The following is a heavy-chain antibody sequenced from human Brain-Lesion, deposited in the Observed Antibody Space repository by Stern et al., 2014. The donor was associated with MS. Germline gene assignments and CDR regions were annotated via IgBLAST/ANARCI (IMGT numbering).Heavy chain of an antibody. J-gene: IGHJ4*02. CDR1: GFTFDDSA. V-gene: IGHV3-9*01. Sequence: VQLVESGGDLVQPGRSLRLSCAAFGFTFDDSAMHWVLQAPRKGLEWVAGISWNSGTIGEADSVKGRFTTARDNADSSLYLQRNSLRPEDTALYYGARDRTGSSAYFAYWGQGTLGTGSS. CDR3: ARDRTGSSAYFAY. D-gene: IGHD1-14*01. CDR2: ISWNSGTI.